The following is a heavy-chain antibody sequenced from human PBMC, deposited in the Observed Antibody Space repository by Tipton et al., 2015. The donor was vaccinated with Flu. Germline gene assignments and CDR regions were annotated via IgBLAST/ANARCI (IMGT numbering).Heavy chain of an antibody. CDR1: GGSMDPYY. CDR2: IYHNGNT. Sequence: LRLSCTVSGGSMDPYYWSWVRQPPGKGLEWIGYIYHNGNTNYNPSLKSRVTISIDTSKKQFFLKLSSVTAADTAIYYCVKDWGWSPGGFAPWGRGTLVTVFS. V-gene: IGHV4-59*13. CDR3: VKDWGWSPGGFAP. D-gene: IGHD3-16*01. J-gene: IGHJ5*02.